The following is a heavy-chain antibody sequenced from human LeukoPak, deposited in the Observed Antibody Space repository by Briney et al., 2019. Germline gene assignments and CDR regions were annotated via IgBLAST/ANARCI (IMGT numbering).Heavy chain of an antibody. V-gene: IGHV3-30-3*01. D-gene: IGHD1-26*01. CDR3: AEHSGSSSY. CDR2: ISYDGSNK. CDR1: GFTFSSYA. Sequence: GRSLRLSCAASGFTFSSYAMHWVRQAPGKGLEWVAVISYDGSNKYYADSVKGRFTISRDNSKNTLYLQMNSLRAEDTAVYYCAEHSGSSSYWGQGTLVTVSS. J-gene: IGHJ4*02.